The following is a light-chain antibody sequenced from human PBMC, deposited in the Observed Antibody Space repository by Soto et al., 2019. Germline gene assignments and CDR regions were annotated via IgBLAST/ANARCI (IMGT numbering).Light chain of an antibody. J-gene: IGKJ1*01. CDR1: KIVSGNY. V-gene: IGKV3-20*01. CDR3: QHYGSSPQP. Sequence: EIVLTQSPGTLSLSPGERATLSCRASKIVSGNYLAWYQQKLGRAPRLLIYDASRRATGISERLSGSGSGTDFPFTISRLEPEDFAVYYCQHYGSSPQPFGPGTKVDIK. CDR2: DAS.